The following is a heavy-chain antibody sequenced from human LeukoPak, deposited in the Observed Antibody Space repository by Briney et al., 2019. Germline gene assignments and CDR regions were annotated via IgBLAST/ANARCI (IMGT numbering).Heavy chain of an antibody. CDR1: GYTFTSYD. D-gene: IGHD2-15*01. CDR3: ARSHCSGGSCYDYFDY. Sequence: ASVKVSCKASGYTFTSYDINWVRQATGQGLEWMGWMNPNSGNTGYAQKFQGRVTMTRNTSISTAYMELSSLRSEDTAVYCCARSHCSGGSCYDYFDYWGHGTLVTVSS. J-gene: IGHJ4*01. V-gene: IGHV1-8*01. CDR2: MNPNSGNT.